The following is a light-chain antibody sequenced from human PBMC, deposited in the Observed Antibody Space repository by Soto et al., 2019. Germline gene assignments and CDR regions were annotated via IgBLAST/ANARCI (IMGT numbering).Light chain of an antibody. Sequence: ILMTQSPSALSVSPGERVTLSCRASQSISFKLAWYQQKPGQAPRLLIYGASTRATGIPARFSGSGSGTEFTLTISSLQFDDFAAHYCQQYNKWHPITFGQGTRLEIK. CDR1: QSISFK. J-gene: IGKJ5*01. CDR3: QQYNKWHPIT. V-gene: IGKV3-15*01. CDR2: GAS.